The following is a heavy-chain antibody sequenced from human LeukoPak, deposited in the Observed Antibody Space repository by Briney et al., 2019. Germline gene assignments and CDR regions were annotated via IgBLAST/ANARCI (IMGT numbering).Heavy chain of an antibody. V-gene: IGHV4-38-2*02. D-gene: IGHD5-12*01. CDR1: GSSITSLHS. CDR3: ARAYEDYMDV. J-gene: IGHJ6*03. Sequence: SETLSLTCIVSGSSITSLHSWGCIRQPPGKGLEWVGSMYHSGKPYYNPSLKSRVTVSADTSKNQFSLKLTSVTAADTAIYYCARAYEDYMDVWGKGTTVTVSS. CDR2: MYHSGKP.